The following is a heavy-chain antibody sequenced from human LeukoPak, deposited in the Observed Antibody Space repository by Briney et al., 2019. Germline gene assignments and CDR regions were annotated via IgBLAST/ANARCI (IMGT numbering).Heavy chain of an antibody. V-gene: IGHV4-34*01. D-gene: IGHD5-12*01. Sequence: SETLSLTCAVYGGSFSGYYWSWIRQPPGKGLEWIGEINHSGSTNYNPSLKSRVTISVDTSKNQFSLKLSSVTAADTAVYYCAWSGSGYDYYFDYWGQGTLVTVSS. J-gene: IGHJ4*02. CDR2: INHSGST. CDR1: GGSFSGYY. CDR3: AWSGSGYDYYFDY.